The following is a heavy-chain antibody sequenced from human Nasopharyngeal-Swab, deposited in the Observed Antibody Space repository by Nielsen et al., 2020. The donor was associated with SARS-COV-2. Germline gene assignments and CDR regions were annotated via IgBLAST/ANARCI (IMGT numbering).Heavy chain of an antibody. Sequence: GESLKISCAASGFTFSSYAMSWVRQAPGKGLEWVSAISGSGGSTYYADSVKGRFTISRDNSKNTLYLQMHSLRAEDTAVYYCAKDKAYTGLITMGTSDAFDIWGQGTMVTVSS. CDR1: GFTFSSYA. CDR2: ISGSGGST. D-gene: IGHD3-10*01. V-gene: IGHV3-23*01. CDR3: AKDKAYTGLITMGTSDAFDI. J-gene: IGHJ3*02.